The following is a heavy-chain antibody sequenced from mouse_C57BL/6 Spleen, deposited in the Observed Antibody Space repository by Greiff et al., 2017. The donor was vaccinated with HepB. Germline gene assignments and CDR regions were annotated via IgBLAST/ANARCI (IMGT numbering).Heavy chain of an antibody. CDR2: ISGGGGNT. CDR1: GFTFSSYT. D-gene: IGHD3-2*01. J-gene: IGHJ4*01. V-gene: IGHV5-9*01. CDR3: ARHEGRQPGVYAMDY. Sequence: EVQLVESGGGLVKPGGSLKLSCAASGFTFSSYTMSWVRQTPEKRLEWVATISGGGGNTYYPDSVKGRFTISRDNAKNTLYLQMSSLRSEDTALYYCARHEGRQPGVYAMDYWGQGTSVTVSS.